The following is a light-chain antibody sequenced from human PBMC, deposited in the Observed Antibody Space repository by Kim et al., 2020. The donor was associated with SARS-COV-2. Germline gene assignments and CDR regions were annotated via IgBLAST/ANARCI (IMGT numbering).Light chain of an antibody. CDR2: WAS. Sequence: ATIKCRASQTVLHRSNNKNYLAWYKQNPGQPPKLLIYWASTLQSGVPDRFSGSGSGTDFTLTISSLQAEDVAVYYCQQYYSSPLTFGGGTKVDIK. CDR1: QTVLHRSNNKNY. J-gene: IGKJ4*01. CDR3: QQYYSSPLT. V-gene: IGKV4-1*01.